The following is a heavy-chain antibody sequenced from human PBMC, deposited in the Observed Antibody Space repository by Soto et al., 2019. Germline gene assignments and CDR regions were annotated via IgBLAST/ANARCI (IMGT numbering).Heavy chain of an antibody. CDR3: ARVSAALFDAFDI. D-gene: IGHD3-10*01. CDR2: ISSSSSYI. J-gene: IGHJ3*02. V-gene: IGHV3-21*01. CDR1: GFTFSSYN. Sequence: GGSLRLSCAASGFTFSSYNMNWVRQAPGKGLEWVSSISSSSSYIYYADSVKGRFTISRDNAKNSLYLQMNSLRAEDTAVYYCARVSAALFDAFDIWGQGTMVTVSS.